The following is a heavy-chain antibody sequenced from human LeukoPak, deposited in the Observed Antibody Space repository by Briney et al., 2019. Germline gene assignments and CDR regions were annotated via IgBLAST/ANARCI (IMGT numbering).Heavy chain of an antibody. CDR1: GFSFSAYG. D-gene: IGHD1-1*01. CDR2: IWHDGSNK. Sequence: GGSLRLSCAASGFSFSAYGMHWVRQAPGKGLEWVALIWHDGSNKYYADSEKGRLSIPRDNSNNTLYLQMNSLRAEDTAVYYCARDRGTNGDYHRGYFDYWGQGTLVTVSS. CDR3: ARDRGTNGDYHRGYFDY. V-gene: IGHV3-33*01. J-gene: IGHJ4*02.